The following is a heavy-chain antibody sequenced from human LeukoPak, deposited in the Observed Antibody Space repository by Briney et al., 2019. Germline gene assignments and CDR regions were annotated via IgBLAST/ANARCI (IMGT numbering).Heavy chain of an antibody. CDR3: ARGPRSGRRRFDP. V-gene: IGHV3-30*04. J-gene: IGHJ5*02. CDR1: GFTFSSYA. D-gene: IGHD3-10*01. Sequence: GGSLRLSCAASGFTFSSYAMHWVRQAPGKGLEWVAVISYDGSNKYYADSVKGRFTISRDNSKNTLYPQMNSLRAEDTAVYYCARGPRSGRRRFDPWGQGTLVTVSS. CDR2: ISYDGSNK.